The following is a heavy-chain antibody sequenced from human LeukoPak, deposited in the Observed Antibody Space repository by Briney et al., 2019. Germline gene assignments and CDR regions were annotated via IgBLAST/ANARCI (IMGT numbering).Heavy chain of an antibody. Sequence: ASVKVCCKASGYTFTSYDPNWLRQATGQGLQLMGSMNPNSANTGYAQKFQGRVTITRNTSISTAYMELSSLRSEDTAVYYCARGSDYDYVWGSYRFTGYYYMDVWGKGTTVTVSS. CDR1: GYTFTSYD. D-gene: IGHD3-16*02. CDR2: MNPNSANT. CDR3: ARGSDYDYVWGSYRFTGYYYMDV. V-gene: IGHV1-8*03. J-gene: IGHJ6*03.